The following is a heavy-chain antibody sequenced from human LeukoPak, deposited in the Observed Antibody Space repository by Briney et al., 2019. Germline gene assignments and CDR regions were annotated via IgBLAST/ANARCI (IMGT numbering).Heavy chain of an antibody. J-gene: IGHJ4*02. D-gene: IGHD5-12*01. V-gene: IGHV4-59*08. CDR1: GGSISGYY. CDR3: ARQFSGFEKPYDC. CDR2: ISDSGNT. Sequence: SETLSLTCSVSGGSISGYYWSWIRQPPGKGLEWIGHISDSGNTKYSPSLKSRVTIAVDTSNNQFSLKLSSVTAADTAVYYCARQFSGFEKPYDCWGQGTLVTVSS.